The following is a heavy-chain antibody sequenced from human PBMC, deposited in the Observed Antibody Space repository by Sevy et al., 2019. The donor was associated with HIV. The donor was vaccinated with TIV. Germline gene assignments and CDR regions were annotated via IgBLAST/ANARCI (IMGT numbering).Heavy chain of an antibody. Sequence: ASVKVSCKASGYTFTSYDINWVRQATGQGLEWMGWMNPNSGNTGDAQKFQGRVTMPRNTSIRTADMELSSLRSEDTALYDCARGNELELRSYWFDPWGQGTLVTVSS. CDR2: MNPNSGNT. V-gene: IGHV1-8*01. CDR1: GYTFTSYD. D-gene: IGHD1-7*01. CDR3: ARGNELELRSYWFDP. J-gene: IGHJ5*02.